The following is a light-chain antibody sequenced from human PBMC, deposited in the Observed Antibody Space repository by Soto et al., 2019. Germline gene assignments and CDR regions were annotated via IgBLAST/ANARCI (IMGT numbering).Light chain of an antibody. V-gene: IGLV2-14*03. J-gene: IGLJ1*01. CDR3: CSYTPSNTRLMV. Sequence: QSVLTQPASVSGSPGQSITISCTGTSSDVGGYNYVSWYQHHPGKAPKLMIYDVSNRPSGVSNRFSGSKSGNTASLTISGLQPEDEADYYCCSYTPSNTRLMVFGTGTRVNVL. CDR2: DVS. CDR1: SSDVGGYNY.